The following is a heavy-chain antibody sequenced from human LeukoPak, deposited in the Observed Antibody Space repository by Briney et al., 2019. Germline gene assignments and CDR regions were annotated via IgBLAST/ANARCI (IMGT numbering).Heavy chain of an antibody. J-gene: IGHJ4*02. CDR1: GSSLSGYY. CDR3: ARGDSHLHSSGYYYY. V-gene: IGHV4-59*01. D-gene: IGHD3-22*01. CDR2: VYDSGNT. Sequence: SETLSLTCNVSGSSLSGYYWSWIRQPPGTGLEWIGYVYDSGNTNYNPSLRSRVTISLDTSKDQFSLKLGSVTAADTAVYYCARGDSHLHSSGYYYYWGQGTLVTVSS.